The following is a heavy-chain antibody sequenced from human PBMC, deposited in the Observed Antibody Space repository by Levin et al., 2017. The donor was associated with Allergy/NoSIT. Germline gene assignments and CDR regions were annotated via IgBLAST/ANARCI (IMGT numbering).Heavy chain of an antibody. Sequence: SQTLSLTCTVSGGSISSSSYYWGWIRQPPGKGLEWIGSIYYSGSTSYNPSLKSRFTMSVDTSKNQFSLKLSSVTAADTAVYFCARLYSSSWSGFYFDSWGQGTLVTVSS. CDR1: GGSISSSSYY. D-gene: IGHD6-13*01. V-gene: IGHV4-39*01. J-gene: IGHJ4*02. CDR3: ARLYSSSWSGFYFDS. CDR2: IYYSGST.